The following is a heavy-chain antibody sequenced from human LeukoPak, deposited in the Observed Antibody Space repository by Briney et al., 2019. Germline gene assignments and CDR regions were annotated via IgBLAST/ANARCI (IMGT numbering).Heavy chain of an antibody. Sequence: PGGSLRLSCAASGFTFSSHAMSWVRQAPGKGLEWVSTISESGASTYYADSVRGRFTISRDNSKNTLYVQMNSLRAEDTALYYCARLTGGESYWGQGTLVTVSS. CDR3: ARLTGGESY. V-gene: IGHV3-23*01. D-gene: IGHD3-9*01. CDR1: GFTFSSHA. CDR2: ISESGAST. J-gene: IGHJ4*02.